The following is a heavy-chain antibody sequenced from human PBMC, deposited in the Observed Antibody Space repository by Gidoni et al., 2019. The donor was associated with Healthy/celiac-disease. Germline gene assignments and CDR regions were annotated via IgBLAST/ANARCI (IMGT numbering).Heavy chain of an antibody. CDR2: IYPGDSDT. J-gene: IGHJ2*01. V-gene: IGHV5-51*01. D-gene: IGHD1-26*01. CDR3: ARPAGRPRSRVGWYFDL. CDR1: GYSFPSYW. Sequence: EVQLVQSGAEVKKPGESLKISCKGSGYSFPSYWIGWVRQMPGKGLEWMGIIYPGDSDTRYSPSVQGQVTISADKSISTAYLQWSSLKASDTAMYYCARPAGRPRSRVGWYFDLWGRGTLVTVSS.